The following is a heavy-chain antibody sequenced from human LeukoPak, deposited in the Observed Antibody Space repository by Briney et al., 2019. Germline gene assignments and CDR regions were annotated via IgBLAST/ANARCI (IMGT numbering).Heavy chain of an antibody. CDR2: ISYDGRSS. D-gene: IGHD3-22*01. V-gene: IGHV3-30*01. CDR1: GFTYSSYV. Sequence: PGGSLRLSCAASGFTYSSYVIHWVRQAPGKGLEWVAVISYDGRSSFYADSVKGRFTISRDNSQNTVYLQTNSLRPEDTAVYFCARGARDSSGYLSRHYYGMDVWGQGTTVTVSS. J-gene: IGHJ6*02. CDR3: ARGARDSSGYLSRHYYGMDV.